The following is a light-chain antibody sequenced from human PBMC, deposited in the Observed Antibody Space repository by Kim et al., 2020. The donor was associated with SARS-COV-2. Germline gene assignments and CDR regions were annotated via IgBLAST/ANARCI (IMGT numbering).Light chain of an antibody. Sequence: PGRTASITCSGDALPKKYAHWYQQKSGQAPVLVICDDSKRPSGIPERFSGSSSGTMATLTISGSQVEDEADYYCYSTDTSGDQRVFGGGTKLTVL. V-gene: IGLV3-10*01. CDR3: YSTDTSGDQRV. CDR1: ALPKKY. CDR2: DDS. J-gene: IGLJ3*02.